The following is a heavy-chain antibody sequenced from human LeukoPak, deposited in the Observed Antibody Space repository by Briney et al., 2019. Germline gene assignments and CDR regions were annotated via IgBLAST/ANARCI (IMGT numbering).Heavy chain of an antibody. Sequence: TSETLSLTCTVSGGSISSSSYYWGWIRQPPGKGLEWIGSIYYSGSTYYNPSLKSRVPISVDTSKNQFSLKLSSVTAADTAVYYCARRYDFWSGYYSYFDYWGQGTLVTVSS. CDR3: ARRYDFWSGYYSYFDY. J-gene: IGHJ4*02. V-gene: IGHV4-39*01. D-gene: IGHD3-3*01. CDR1: GGSISSSSYY. CDR2: IYYSGST.